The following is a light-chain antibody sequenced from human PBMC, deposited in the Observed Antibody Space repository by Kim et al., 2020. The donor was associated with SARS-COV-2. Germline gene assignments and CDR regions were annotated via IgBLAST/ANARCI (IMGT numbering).Light chain of an antibody. CDR2: DVS. V-gene: IGLV2-14*04. J-gene: IGLJ2*01. CDR3: SSYTSSLLV. CDR1: SSDVGGYNH. Sequence: PGQSITVSCIGTSSDVGGYNHVSWDQQHPGKAPKLMIYDVSKRPSGVSSRFSGARSGNTASLTISGLQAEDEAEYYCSSYTSSLLVFGGGTQLTVL.